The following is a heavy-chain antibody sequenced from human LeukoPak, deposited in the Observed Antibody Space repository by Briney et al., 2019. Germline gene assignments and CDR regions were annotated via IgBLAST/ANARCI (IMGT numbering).Heavy chain of an antibody. Sequence: PGGSYTLSCAASGFTFSSYGMHWVRQAPGKGLEWVAVIWYDGSNKYYADSVKGRFTISRDNSKNTLYLQMNSLRAEDTAVYYCARDSTGTQDYWGQRNLDTVSS. CDR2: IWYDGSNK. V-gene: IGHV3-33*01. CDR3: ARDSTGTQDY. J-gene: IGHJ4*02. CDR1: GFTFSSYG. D-gene: IGHD1-1*01.